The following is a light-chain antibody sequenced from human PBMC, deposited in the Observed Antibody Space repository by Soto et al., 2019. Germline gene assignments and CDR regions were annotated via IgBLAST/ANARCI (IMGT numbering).Light chain of an antibody. CDR3: QQSYSTPFT. Sequence: DIQMTQSPSSLSASVGDRVTITCRASQSISSYLNWYQQKPGKAPKLLIYAASSLQSGVPSRSSSSGSGTDFTLTISSLQPEDFATYYCQQSYSTPFTFGPGTKVDIK. CDR2: AAS. CDR1: QSISSY. V-gene: IGKV1-39*01. J-gene: IGKJ3*01.